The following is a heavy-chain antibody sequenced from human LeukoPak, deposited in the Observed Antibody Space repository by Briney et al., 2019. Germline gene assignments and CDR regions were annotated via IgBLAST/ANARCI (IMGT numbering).Heavy chain of an antibody. Sequence: GASVKVSCKASGYTFTSDDINWVRQATGQGLEWMGWMNPNSGNTGYAQKFQGRVTMTRNTSISTAYMELSSLRSEDTAVYYCARTEKVGATTIDYWGQGTLVTVSS. J-gene: IGHJ4*02. V-gene: IGHV1-8*01. CDR2: MNPNSGNT. D-gene: IGHD1-26*01. CDR3: ARTEKVGATTIDY. CDR1: GYTFTSDD.